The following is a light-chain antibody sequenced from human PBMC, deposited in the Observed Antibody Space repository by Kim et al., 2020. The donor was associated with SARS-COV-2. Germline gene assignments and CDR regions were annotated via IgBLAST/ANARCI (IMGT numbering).Light chain of an antibody. CDR2: QVS. CDR1: KLGDKY. Sequence: SPGQTASITCSGDKLGDKYACWYQQKPGQSPVLVTYQVSKRPSGIPERFSGSTSGNTATLTISGTQAMDEADYYCQAWDSSSYVVFGGGTQLTVL. V-gene: IGLV3-1*01. CDR3: QAWDSSSYVV. J-gene: IGLJ2*01.